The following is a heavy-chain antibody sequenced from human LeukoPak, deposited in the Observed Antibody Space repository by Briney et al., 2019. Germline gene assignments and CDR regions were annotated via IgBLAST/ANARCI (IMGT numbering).Heavy chain of an antibody. CDR1: GGSISSYY. V-gene: IGHV4-59*01. D-gene: IGHD6-19*01. J-gene: IGHJ5*02. CDR2: IYYSGST. CDR3: ARGSPRYSSEFDP. Sequence: PSETLSLTCTVSGGSISSYYWSWIRQPPGKGLEWIGYIYYSGSTNYNPSLKSRVTISVDTSKNQFSLKLSSVTAADTAVYYCARGSPRYSSEFDPWGQGTLVTVSS.